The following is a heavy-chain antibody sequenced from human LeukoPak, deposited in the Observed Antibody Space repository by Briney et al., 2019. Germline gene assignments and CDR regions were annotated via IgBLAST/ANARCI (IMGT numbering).Heavy chain of an antibody. D-gene: IGHD6-13*01. V-gene: IGHV3-9*01. CDR2: ISWNSGSI. CDR1: GFTFDDYA. Sequence: PGGSLRLSCAASGFTFDDYAMHWVRQAPGKGLEWVSGISWNSGSIGYADSVKGRFTISRDNAKNSLYLQMNSLRAEDTALYYCAKVGSSWAMYNWFDPWGQGTLVTVSS. J-gene: IGHJ5*02. CDR3: AKVGSSWAMYNWFDP.